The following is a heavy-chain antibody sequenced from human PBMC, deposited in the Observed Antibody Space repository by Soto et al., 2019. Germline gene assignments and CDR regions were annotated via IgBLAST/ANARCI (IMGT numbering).Heavy chain of an antibody. Sequence: QVQLVQSGAEVKKPGASVKVSCKASGYTFTSYAMHWVRQAPGQRLEWMGWINAGNGNTKYSQKSQGRDTINRDTSASTAYMELSSQRSENTAVYYCARDSAFAEYSIREKYFQHWGQGTLVTVSS. CDR3: ARDSAFAEYSIREKYFQH. J-gene: IGHJ1*01. V-gene: IGHV1-3*01. CDR1: GYTFTSYA. CDR2: INAGNGNT. D-gene: IGHD6-6*01.